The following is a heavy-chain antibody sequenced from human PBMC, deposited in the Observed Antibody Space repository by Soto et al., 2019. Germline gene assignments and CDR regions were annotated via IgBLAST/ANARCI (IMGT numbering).Heavy chain of an antibody. V-gene: IGHV2-5*02. D-gene: IGHD2-2*01. CDR2: IYWDDNK. Sequence: QITLKESGPTLVKPTQTLTLTCTFSGFSLSTSGVGVGWIRQPPGKALEWLALIYWDDNKLYSPSLKTRLTITKDTSTDQVVLTMINMDPVDTATYFCAHSRRGGYQLPFDYWSQGSLVTVSS. CDR1: GFSLSTSGVG. J-gene: IGHJ4*02. CDR3: AHSRRGGYQLPFDY.